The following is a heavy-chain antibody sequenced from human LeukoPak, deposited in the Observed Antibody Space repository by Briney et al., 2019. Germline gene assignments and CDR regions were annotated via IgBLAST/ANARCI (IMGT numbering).Heavy chain of an antibody. CDR1: GFTFSNYG. Sequence: GGSLRLSCAASGFTFSNYGIHWVRQAPGKGLKWLSSIRHSADFTNYRASVKGRFAISRENAKNSLFLQMNSLRAEDMAVYYCAELGITMIGGVWDKRTTVTISS. CDR2: IRHSADFT. CDR3: AELGITMIGGV. J-gene: IGHJ6*04. D-gene: IGHD3-10*02. V-gene: IGHV3-48*01.